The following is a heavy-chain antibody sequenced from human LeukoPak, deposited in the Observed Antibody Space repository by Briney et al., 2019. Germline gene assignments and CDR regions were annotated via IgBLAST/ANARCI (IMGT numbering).Heavy chain of an antibody. CDR2: INPSGGST. D-gene: IGHD6-13*01. Sequence: ASVKVSCKASGYAFTYYYIHWVRQAPGQGLEWMGIINPSGGSTSYAQKFQGRVIMTRDTSTSTVYMDLSSLRSDDTAVYYCARDRVGSSWSEFDSWGQGTLVTVSS. CDR1: GYAFTYYY. V-gene: IGHV1-46*01. J-gene: IGHJ4*02. CDR3: ARDRVGSSWSEFDS.